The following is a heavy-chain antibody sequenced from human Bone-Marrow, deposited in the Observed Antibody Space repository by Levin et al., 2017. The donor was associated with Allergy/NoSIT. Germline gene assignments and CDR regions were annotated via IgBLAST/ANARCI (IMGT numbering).Heavy chain of an antibody. CDR1: GGSISSSA. CDR2: IIPMFPTT. V-gene: IGHV1-69*01. J-gene: IGHJ6*02. Sequence: KISCKASGGSISSSAISWVRQAPGQGLEWMGGIIPMFPTTNYAQRFQGRVTITADESTNTAYLEVRSLRSEDTAVYYCARTYYHDTGASGQVYGMDVWGQGTTVTVSS. D-gene: IGHD3-3*02. CDR3: ARTYYHDTGASGQVYGMDV.